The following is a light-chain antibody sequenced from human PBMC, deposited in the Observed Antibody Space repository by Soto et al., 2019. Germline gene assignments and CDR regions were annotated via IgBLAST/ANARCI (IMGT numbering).Light chain of an antibody. CDR3: QQYRRDSPT. J-gene: IGKJ1*01. CDR1: DSISPW. Sequence: DIQMKKSPSTMAASVGDRVTITCPAGDSISPWVAWYQQKPGKAPKVLIYMASSLVSGVPSRFSGSGSGTELTLTISSRQPGDSATYYCQQYRRDSPTFGQGTKVDIK. CDR2: MAS. V-gene: IGKV1-5*03.